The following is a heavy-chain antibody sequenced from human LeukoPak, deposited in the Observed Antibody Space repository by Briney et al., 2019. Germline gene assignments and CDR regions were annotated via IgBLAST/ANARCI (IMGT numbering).Heavy chain of an antibody. D-gene: IGHD3-16*02. V-gene: IGHV1-24*01. CDR1: GYTLTELS. J-gene: IGHJ4*02. Sequence: ASVKFSCKVSGYTLTELSMHWVRQAPGKGLEWMGGFDPEDGETIYAQKFQGRVTMTEDTSTDTAYMELSSLRSEDTAVYYCATEPLAEGKNVISDYWGQGTLVTVSS. CDR3: ATEPLAEGKNVISDY. CDR2: FDPEDGET.